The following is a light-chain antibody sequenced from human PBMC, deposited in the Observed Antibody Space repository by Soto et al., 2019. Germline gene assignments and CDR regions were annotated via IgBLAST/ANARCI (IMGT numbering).Light chain of an antibody. CDR1: TGAVTSGYY. J-gene: IGLJ3*02. CDR3: LLYYGGAQV. V-gene: IGLV7-43*01. Sequence: QSVVTQESSLTVSPGGTVTLTCASSTGAVTSGYYPNWFQQKPGQAPRPLIYSISNKHSWTPARFSGSLLGDKAALTLSDVQPEDEAEYYCLLYYGGAQVFGGGTKVTVL. CDR2: SIS.